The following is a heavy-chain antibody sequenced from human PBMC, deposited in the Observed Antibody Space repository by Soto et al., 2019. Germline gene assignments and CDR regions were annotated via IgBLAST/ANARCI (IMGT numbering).Heavy chain of an antibody. D-gene: IGHD1-26*01. V-gene: IGHV3-33*01. J-gene: IGHJ4*02. CDR3: ARDREAATFDY. Sequence: QVQLVESGGGVVQPGRSLRLSCAASGFTFSSYGMHWVRQAPGKGLEWVAVIWYDGSNKYYADSVKGRFTISRDNSKITLYLQMNSLRAEDTAVYYCARDREAATFDYWGQGTLVTVSS. CDR2: IWYDGSNK. CDR1: GFTFSSYG.